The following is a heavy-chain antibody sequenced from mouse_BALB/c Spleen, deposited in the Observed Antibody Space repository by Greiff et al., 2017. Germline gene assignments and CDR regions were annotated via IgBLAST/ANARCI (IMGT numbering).Heavy chain of an antibody. CDR3: SRCLYSCCRYDDAMDY. CDR1: GFSLNGYG. Sequence: QVQLKESGPGLVAPSQSLSITCTVSGFSLNGYGVNWVRQPPGKGLEWLGMIWGDGSTDYNSALKPRLSISKDNSKSQVILKMNSLRTDDTDRYYVSRCLYSCCRYDDAMDYWGQGTSVTVSS. J-gene: IGHJ4*01. CDR2: IWGDGST. V-gene: IGHV2-6-7*01. D-gene: IGHD2-14*01.